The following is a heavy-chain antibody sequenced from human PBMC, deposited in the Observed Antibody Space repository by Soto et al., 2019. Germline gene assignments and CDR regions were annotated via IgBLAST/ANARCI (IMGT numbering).Heavy chain of an antibody. CDR3: ARTACSGIDCSDDINYGMDV. Sequence: QVQLVQSGAEVKKPGSSVKVSCKASGGSFRAFAITWVRQAPGQGREWVGGIIALFGTANYAQKFHGRVTITADETTSTAYMELSSLRSEDTAVYYCARTACSGIDCSDDINYGMDVWGQGTAVAVSS. D-gene: IGHD2-15*01. CDR2: IIALFGTA. V-gene: IGHV1-69*01. CDR1: GGSFRAFA. J-gene: IGHJ6*02.